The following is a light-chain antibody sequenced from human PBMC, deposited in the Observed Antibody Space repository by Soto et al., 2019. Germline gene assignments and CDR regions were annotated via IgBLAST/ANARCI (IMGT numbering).Light chain of an antibody. CDR1: QSVSTN. CDR2: GAS. J-gene: IGKJ2*01. V-gene: IGKV3-15*01. Sequence: EIVMTQSPATLSVSPGERATLSCRASQSVSTNLGWYQQRPGQATRLLIYGASTRATGIPARFSGSGSGTEFTLTSSSLQSEDFARYCRQQYDYWYTFGQGTKLGIK. CDR3: QQYDYWYT.